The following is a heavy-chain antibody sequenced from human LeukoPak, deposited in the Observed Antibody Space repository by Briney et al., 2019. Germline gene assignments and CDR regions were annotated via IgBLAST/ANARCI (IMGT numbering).Heavy chain of an antibody. CDR1: GFTFSSYG. Sequence: GGSLRLSCAASGFTFSSYGMHWVRQAPGKGLEWVAFIRYDGSNKYYADSVKGRFTISRDNSKNTLYLQMNSLRAEDTAVYYCARGRSPSYDFWSGYLGGFDYWGQGTLVTVSS. D-gene: IGHD3-3*01. CDR3: ARGRSPSYDFWSGYLGGFDY. J-gene: IGHJ4*02. V-gene: IGHV3-30*02. CDR2: IRYDGSNK.